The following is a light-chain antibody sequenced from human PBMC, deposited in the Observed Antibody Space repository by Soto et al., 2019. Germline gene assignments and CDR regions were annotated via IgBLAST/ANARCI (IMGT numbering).Light chain of an antibody. Sequence: DIQMTQSPSSLSASVGDRVTITCRASQSISSYLNWYQQKPGKAPKLLIYAASSLQSGVPSRFSGSGSGTEFTLTSSSLQTEYFANYYCQQSYRTLPFTFGPGTKVDIK. CDR1: QSISSY. J-gene: IGKJ3*01. V-gene: IGKV1-39*01. CDR3: QQSYRTLPFT. CDR2: AAS.